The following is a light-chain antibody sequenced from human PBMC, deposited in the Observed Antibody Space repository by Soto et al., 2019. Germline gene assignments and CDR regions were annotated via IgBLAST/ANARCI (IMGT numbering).Light chain of an antibody. CDR3: QVWDSSSDHLYVV. Sequence: SYELTQPPSVSVAPGKTARITCGGNNIGSKSVHWYQQKPGQAPVLVIYYDSDRPSGIPERFSGSNSGNTATLTISRVEAGDEAYYYCQVWDSSSDHLYVVFGGGTKLTVL. CDR1: NIGSKS. V-gene: IGLV3-21*04. CDR2: YDS. J-gene: IGLJ2*01.